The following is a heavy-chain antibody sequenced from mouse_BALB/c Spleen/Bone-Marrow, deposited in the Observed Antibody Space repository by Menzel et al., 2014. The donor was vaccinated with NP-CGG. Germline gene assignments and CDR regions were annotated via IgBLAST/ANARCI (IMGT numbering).Heavy chain of an antibody. D-gene: IGHD4-1*01. V-gene: IGHV1S29*02. J-gene: IGHJ3*01. CDR2: IYRYNGGT. CDR1: GYTFTDYN. CDR3: ARELGGAY. Sequence: VQLQQSGPELVKPGASVKISCKASGYTFTDYNMHWVKQSHGKSLEWIGYIYRYNGGTGYNQKFKSKATLTVDNSSRTAYMEFRSLTSEDSAVYYCARELGGAYWGQGTLVTVSA.